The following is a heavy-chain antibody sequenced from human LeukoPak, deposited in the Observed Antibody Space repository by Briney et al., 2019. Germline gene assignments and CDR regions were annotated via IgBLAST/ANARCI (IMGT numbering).Heavy chain of an antibody. D-gene: IGHD5-12*01. Sequence: PSETLSLTCTLSGGSISTYYWSWIRQPPGKGLEWIGYIYHSGSTNYNPSLKSRVTITVDTSKNQFSLKLSSVTAADTAVYYCARGGGYASPIGYWGQGALVTVSS. CDR3: ARGGGYASPIGY. V-gene: IGHV4-59*01. J-gene: IGHJ4*02. CDR2: IYHSGST. CDR1: GGSISTYY.